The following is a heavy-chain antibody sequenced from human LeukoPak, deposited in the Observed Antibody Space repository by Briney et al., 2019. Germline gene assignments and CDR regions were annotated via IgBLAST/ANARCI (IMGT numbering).Heavy chain of an antibody. CDR3: ARVGAAAGGFSNFDY. Sequence: SETLSLTCTVSGGSISSSSDYWGWIRQPPGKGLEWIGSIYYSGSTYYNPSLKSRVTISVDTSKNQFSLKLSSVTAADTAVYYCARVGAAAGGFSNFDYWGQGSLSPSPQ. D-gene: IGHD6-13*01. CDR1: GGSISSSSDY. CDR2: IYYSGST. J-gene: IGHJ4*02. V-gene: IGHV4-39*07.